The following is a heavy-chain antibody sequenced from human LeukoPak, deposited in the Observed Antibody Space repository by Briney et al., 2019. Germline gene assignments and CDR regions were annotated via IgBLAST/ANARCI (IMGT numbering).Heavy chain of an antibody. CDR3: ARDPQYSSSSDAFDI. CDR1: GGSVSSGSYY. Sequence: SDTLSLTCTVSGGSVSSGSYYWSWIRQPPGKALEWIEYIYYSGSTNYNPSLMSRVTISVDTSKNQFSLKLSSVTAADTAVYFCARDPQYSSSSDAFDIWGQGTMVTVSS. J-gene: IGHJ3*02. CDR2: IYYSGST. D-gene: IGHD6-13*01. V-gene: IGHV4-61*01.